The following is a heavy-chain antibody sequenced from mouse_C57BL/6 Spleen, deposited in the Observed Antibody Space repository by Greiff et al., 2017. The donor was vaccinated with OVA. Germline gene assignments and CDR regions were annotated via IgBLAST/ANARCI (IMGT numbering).Heavy chain of an antibody. CDR3: ARPGIYYGNYGAY. V-gene: IGHV1-19*01. J-gene: IGHJ3*01. CDR1: GYTFPDYY. Sequence: VPLQQSGPVLVKPGASVKMSCKASGYTFPDYYMNWVKQSHGKSLEWIGVINPYHGGTSYNQKFKGKATLTVDKSSSTAYMELNSLTSEDSAVYYCARPGIYYGNYGAYWGQGTLVTVSA. D-gene: IGHD2-1*01. CDR2: INPYHGGT.